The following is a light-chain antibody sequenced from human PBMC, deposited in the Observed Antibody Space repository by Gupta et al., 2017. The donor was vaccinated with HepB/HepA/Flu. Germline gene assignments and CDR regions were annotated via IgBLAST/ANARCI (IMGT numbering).Light chain of an antibody. CDR1: NIGSRS. CDR2: DDG. Sequence: SYVLTQPPSVSVAPGKTARITCGGNNIGSRSVHWYQQKPGQAPVLVVYDDGDRPSGIPERFSGSNSGNTATLTISRVEAGDEADYCCQVWDRNSDRVFGGGTKLNVL. J-gene: IGLJ3*02. V-gene: IGLV3-21*03. CDR3: QVWDRNSDRV.